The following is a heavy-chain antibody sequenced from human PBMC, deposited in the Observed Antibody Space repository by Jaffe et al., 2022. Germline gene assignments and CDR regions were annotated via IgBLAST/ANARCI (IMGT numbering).Heavy chain of an antibody. V-gene: IGHV1-2*06. CDR2: INPNSGGT. D-gene: IGHD5-18*01. J-gene: IGHJ6*03. CDR3: ARDFRAQLWLRNYYYYYYMDV. CDR1: GYTFTGYY. Sequence: QVQLVQSGAEVKKPGASVKVSCKASGYTFTGYYMHWVRQAPGQGLEWMGRINPNSGGTNYAQKFQGRVTMTRDTSISTAYMELSRLRSDDTAVYYCARDFRAQLWLRNYYYYYYMDVWGKGTTVTVSS.